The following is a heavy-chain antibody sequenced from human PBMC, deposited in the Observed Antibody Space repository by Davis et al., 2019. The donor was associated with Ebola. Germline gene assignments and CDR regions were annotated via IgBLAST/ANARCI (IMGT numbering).Heavy chain of an antibody. J-gene: IGHJ5*02. Sequence: GPLRPPFPVVGWSFCAYHWSWICQPPGKGLEWIGEIYHTGDTNYNPSLKSRVTISVDTSKNQFSLRLNSVTAADTAVYYCARVNFCIGGSCYSHDHWGQGTLVTVSS. V-gene: IGHV4-34*01. CDR1: GWSFCAYH. CDR3: ARVNFCIGGSCYSHDH. CDR2: IYHTGDT. D-gene: IGHD2-15*01.